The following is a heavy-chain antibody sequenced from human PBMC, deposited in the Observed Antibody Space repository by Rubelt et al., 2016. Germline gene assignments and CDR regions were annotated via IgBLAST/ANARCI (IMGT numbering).Heavy chain of an antibody. D-gene: IGHD3-10*01. CDR2: ISGYNGNT. CDR3: AGSASYSDAVEI. J-gene: IGHJ3*02. V-gene: IGHV1-18*01. Sequence: QGQLVQSGREVKEPGASLKVSCKANGYTFLSYGITWVREAPGQGLQWLVLISGYNGNTKYARKFKGRVFMTTDTSAKTAFLEIRSLRSDDTAVYYCAGSASYSDAVEIWGQGTGVTVSS. CDR1: GYTFLSYG.